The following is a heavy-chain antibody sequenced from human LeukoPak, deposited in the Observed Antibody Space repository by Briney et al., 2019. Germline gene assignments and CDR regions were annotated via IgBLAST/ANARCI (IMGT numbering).Heavy chain of an antibody. V-gene: IGHV3-30-3*01. CDR3: ARDDEGAGFDY. CDR1: GFTFSSYA. Sequence: GGSLRLSCAASGFTFSSYAMHWVRQAPGKGLEWVAVISYDGSNKYYADSVKGRFTISRDNSKNTLYLQTNSLRAEDTAVYYCARDDEGAGFDYWGQGTLVTVSS. J-gene: IGHJ4*02. CDR2: ISYDGSNK.